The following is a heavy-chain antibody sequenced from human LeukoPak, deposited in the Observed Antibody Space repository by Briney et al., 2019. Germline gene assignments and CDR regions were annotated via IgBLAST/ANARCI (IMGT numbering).Heavy chain of an antibody. CDR2: IYDSGST. J-gene: IGHJ3*01. CDR1: GDSISSGSYY. CDR3: ASGHYERSGFDAFDV. D-gene: IGHD3-22*01. Sequence: PSETLSLTCSGSGDSISSGSYYWGWIRQSPGKGLEWIGSIYDSGSTYYNPSLKSRVAISLDKSKIQVSLNLSSVTAADTAVYRCASGHYERSGFDAFDVWGQGTMVAVYS. V-gene: IGHV4-39*01.